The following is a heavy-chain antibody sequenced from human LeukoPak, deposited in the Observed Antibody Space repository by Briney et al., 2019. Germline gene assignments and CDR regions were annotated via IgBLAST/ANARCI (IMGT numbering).Heavy chain of an antibody. D-gene: IGHD4-17*01. V-gene: IGHV1-2*02. Sequence: SVKVSCKASGYTFTGHYTHWLRQAPGQGLEWMGWSNPNSGATKYEQKFQGRVTMTRDTSISTAYMELSRLRSDDKAVYYCARGDYGDYDLTFRNWGQGTLVTVSS. CDR3: ARGDYGDYDLTFRN. CDR2: SNPNSGAT. J-gene: IGHJ4*02. CDR1: GYTFTGHY.